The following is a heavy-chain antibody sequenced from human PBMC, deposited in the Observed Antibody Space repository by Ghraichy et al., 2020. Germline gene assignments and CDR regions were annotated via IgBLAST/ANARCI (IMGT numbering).Heavy chain of an antibody. D-gene: IGHD2-15*01. V-gene: IGHV3-7*01. CDR1: GFSFSSYW. CDR3: ARDVGYCADC. CDR2: INQDATDK. J-gene: IGHJ4*02. Sequence: GESLNISCAASGFSFSSYWMTWVRQAPGKGLEWVANINQDATDKNYVDSVKGRFTISRDNAKNSLYLQMNSLRAEETAVYYCARDVGYCADCWGQGTLVT.